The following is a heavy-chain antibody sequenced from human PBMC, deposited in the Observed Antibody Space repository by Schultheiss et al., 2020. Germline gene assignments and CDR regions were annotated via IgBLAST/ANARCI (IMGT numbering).Heavy chain of an antibody. D-gene: IGHD2-15*01. V-gene: IGHV4-39*07. Sequence: SETLSLTCTVSGGSISSSSYYWSWIRQPPGKGLEWIGYIYYSGSTYYNPSLKSRVTISVDTSKNQFSLSLSSVTAADTAVYYCARTYGYGFDYWGQGTLVTVYS. CDR3: ARTYGYGFDY. J-gene: IGHJ4*02. CDR1: GGSISSSSYY. CDR2: IYYSGST.